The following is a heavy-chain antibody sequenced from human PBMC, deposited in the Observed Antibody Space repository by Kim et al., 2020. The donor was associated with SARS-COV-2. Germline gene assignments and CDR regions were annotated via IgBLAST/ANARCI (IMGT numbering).Heavy chain of an antibody. Sequence: GGSLRLSCAASGFTFSDYYMHWVRQAPGKGPVWVSRITSDGSTTTYADSVKGRFTISRDSAKNTLFLQMISLRAEDTAVYYCAREVASGYYFDYWGQGTLVTVSS. D-gene: IGHD2-15*01. CDR2: ITSDGSTT. CDR1: GFTFSDYY. CDR3: AREVASGYYFDY. V-gene: IGHV3-74*01. J-gene: IGHJ4*02.